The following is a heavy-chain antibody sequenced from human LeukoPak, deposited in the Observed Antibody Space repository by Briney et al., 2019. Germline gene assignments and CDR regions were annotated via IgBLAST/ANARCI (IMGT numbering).Heavy chain of an antibody. CDR3: ARELPREVTLDY. J-gene: IGHJ4*01. V-gene: IGHV3-74*01. CDR2: INNGGSDM. CDR1: GFTFISYG. Sequence: GGSLKLSCAASGFTFISYGMQWVRQAPGKGQVWVSRINNGGSDMSYADSVKGRFTISRDNAKNTLYLQMKSLRAEDTAVYYCARELPREVTLDYWGQGTPVTVSS. D-gene: IGHD2-21*02.